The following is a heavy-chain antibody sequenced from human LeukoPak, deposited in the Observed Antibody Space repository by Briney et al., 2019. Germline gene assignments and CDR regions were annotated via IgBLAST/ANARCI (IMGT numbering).Heavy chain of an antibody. J-gene: IGHJ4*02. CDR1: GYTFTTYG. CDR2: ISAYNGNT. CDR3: ARDGDYYDSSGHYLFDY. Sequence: ASVKVSCKASGYTFTTYGISWVRQAPGQGLEWMGWISAYNGNTNYAQKLQGRVTMTTDTSTTTAYMELRSLRSDDTAVYYCARDGDYYDSSGHYLFDYWGQGTLVTVSS. V-gene: IGHV1-18*04. D-gene: IGHD3-22*01.